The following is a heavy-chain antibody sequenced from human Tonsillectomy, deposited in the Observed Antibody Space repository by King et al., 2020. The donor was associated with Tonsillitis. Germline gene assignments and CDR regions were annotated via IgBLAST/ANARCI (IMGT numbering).Heavy chain of an antibody. CDR2: ISGSGGNT. D-gene: IGHD1-1*01. J-gene: IGHJ4*02. Sequence: EVQLVESGGGLVQPGGSLRLSCAASGFTFSSYAMSWVRQAPGKGLEWVSAISGSGGNTYYADSVKGRFTISRDTSKNTLYLQMNSLRAEDTAVYYCSKDPMASTPMEPTFDYWGQGTLVTVSS. CDR3: SKDPMASTPMEPTFDY. V-gene: IGHV3-23*04. CDR1: GFTFSSYA.